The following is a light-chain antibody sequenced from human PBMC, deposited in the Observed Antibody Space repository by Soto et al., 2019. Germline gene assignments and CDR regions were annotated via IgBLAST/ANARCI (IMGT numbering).Light chain of an antibody. V-gene: IGLV2-14*01. CDR1: SSDVGGYDY. J-gene: IGLJ1*01. CDR2: EVT. Sequence: QSALTQPASVSGSPGQSITISCTGTSSDVGGYDYVSWYQQHPGTAPRLIIFEVTNRPSGVSNRFSGSKSGNTASLTISGLQAEDEADYYCQSYDSSLSAYYVFGTGTKGTVL. CDR3: QSYDSSLSAYYV.